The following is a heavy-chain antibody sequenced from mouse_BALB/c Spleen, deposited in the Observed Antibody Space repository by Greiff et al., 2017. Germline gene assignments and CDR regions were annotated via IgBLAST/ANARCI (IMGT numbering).Heavy chain of an antibody. J-gene: IGHJ2*01. Sequence: VQLQQSGAELMKPGASVKISCKASGYTFSSYWIEWVKQRPGTGLEWIGEILHGSGSTNYNEKFKGKVTFTADTSSNTAYMQLSSLTSEASAVYNCARGAGCDQGGKGTTHTV. CDR3: ARGAGCDQ. D-gene: IGHD2-13*01. V-gene: IGHV1-9*01. CDR2: ILHGSGST. CDR1: GYTFSSYW.